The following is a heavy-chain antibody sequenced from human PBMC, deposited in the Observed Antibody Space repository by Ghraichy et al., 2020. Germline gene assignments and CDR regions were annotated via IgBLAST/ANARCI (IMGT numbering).Heavy chain of an antibody. CDR1: GYTLTELS. CDR2: FDPEDGET. Sequence: ASVKVSCKVSGYTLTELSMHWVRQAPGKGLEWMGGFDPEDGETIYAQKFQGRVTMTEDTSTDTAYMELSSLRSEDTAVYYCATVRGYSYGYDVNYFDYWGQGTLVTVSS. J-gene: IGHJ4*02. CDR3: ATVRGYSYGYDVNYFDY. D-gene: IGHD5-18*01. V-gene: IGHV1-24*01.